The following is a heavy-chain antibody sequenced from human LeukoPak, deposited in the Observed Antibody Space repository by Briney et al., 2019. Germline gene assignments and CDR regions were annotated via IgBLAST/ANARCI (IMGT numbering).Heavy chain of an antibody. J-gene: IGHJ4*02. Sequence: GGSLRLSCAASGFTFSSYAMHWVRQAPGKGLEWVAVISYDGSNKYYADSVKGRFTISRDNSKNTLYLQMNSLRAEETAVYYCARVRAATQSFDYWGQGTLVTVSS. V-gene: IGHV3-30*01. CDR1: GFTFSSYA. CDR3: ARVRAATQSFDY. CDR2: ISYDGSNK. D-gene: IGHD6-13*01.